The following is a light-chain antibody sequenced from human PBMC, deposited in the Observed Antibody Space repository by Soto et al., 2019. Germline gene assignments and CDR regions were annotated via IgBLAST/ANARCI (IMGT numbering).Light chain of an antibody. CDR1: SSDIGGYNY. CDR2: DVS. CDR3: SSYTRSSTLEV. Sequence: QSVLAQPASVSGSPGQSITISCTGTSSDIGGYNYVSWYQQHPGKAPKLMIYDVSDRPSGVSIRFSGSKSGNTASPTISGLLAEDEADYYCSSYTRSSTLEVFGTGTKVTVL. V-gene: IGLV2-14*01. J-gene: IGLJ1*01.